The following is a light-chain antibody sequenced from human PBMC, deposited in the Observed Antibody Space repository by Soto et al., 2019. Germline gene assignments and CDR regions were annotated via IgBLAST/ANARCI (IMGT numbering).Light chain of an antibody. CDR1: SSDVGAYNF. Sequence: QSVLTQPASVSGSPGQSITISCTGTSSDVGAYNFVSWYQQFPGKAPKLLIYEVSNRPSGGSDRFSGSKSGNTASLVISGLQAEDEADYYCSSQTGSATVLFGGGTKLTVL. CDR3: SSQTGSATVL. V-gene: IGLV2-14*01. J-gene: IGLJ2*01. CDR2: EVS.